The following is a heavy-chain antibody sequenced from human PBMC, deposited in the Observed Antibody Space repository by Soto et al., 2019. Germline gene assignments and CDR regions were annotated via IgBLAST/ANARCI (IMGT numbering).Heavy chain of an antibody. CDR2: VGGSGEYT. J-gene: IGHJ4*02. D-gene: IGHD3-9*01. CDR3: AKVLTGYYYYFEY. CDR1: GFTFSSYA. Sequence: PGGSLRLSCAASGFTFSSYAMIRVRQAPGKGLEWVSGVGGSGEYTYYADSVKGRFTISRDNSKNTVYLQISSLRAEDTAVYYCAKVLTGYYYYFEYWGQGTLVTVSS. V-gene: IGHV3-23*01.